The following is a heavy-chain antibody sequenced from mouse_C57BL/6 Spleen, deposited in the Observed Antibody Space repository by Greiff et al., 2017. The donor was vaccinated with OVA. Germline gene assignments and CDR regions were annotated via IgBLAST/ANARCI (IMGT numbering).Heavy chain of an antibody. Sequence: QVQLKQPGAELVKPGASVKLSCKASGYTFTSYWMHWVKQRPGRGLEWIGRIDPNSGGTKYNEKFKSKATLTVDKPSSTAYMQLSSLTSEDSAVYYCARSGYYGSSSFAYWGQGTLVTVSA. V-gene: IGHV1-72*01. D-gene: IGHD1-1*01. J-gene: IGHJ3*01. CDR2: IDPNSGGT. CDR1: GYTFTSYW. CDR3: ARSGYYGSSSFAY.